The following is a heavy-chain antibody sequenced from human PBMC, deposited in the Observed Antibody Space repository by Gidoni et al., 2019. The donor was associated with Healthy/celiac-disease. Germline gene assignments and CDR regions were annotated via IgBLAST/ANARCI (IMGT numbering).Heavy chain of an antibody. CDR1: GGSISSSRYY. D-gene: IGHD6-13*01. Sequence: QLHLHESGPGLVKPSATLSLTCTVSGGSISSSRYYWRWFRHPPGKGLEWIGSTYYSGSTDYNPSLKSRGTISVDTSKNQFSLKLSSVTAADKAVYYCACHYSSSWYAVTGQSGREYFQNWGQGTLVTVSS. CDR2: TYYSGST. V-gene: IGHV4-39*01. CDR3: ACHYSSSWYAVTGQSGREYFQN. J-gene: IGHJ1*01.